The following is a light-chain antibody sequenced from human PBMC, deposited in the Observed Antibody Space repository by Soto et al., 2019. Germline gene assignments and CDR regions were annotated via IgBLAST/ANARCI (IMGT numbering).Light chain of an antibody. Sequence: QPVLTQPPSASGTPGQTVTISCSGRSSNIGSNYVYWYQQLPGTAPRLLMYRADQRPSGVPDRFSGSKSGTSASLAISGLRSEDGADYYCAAWDDIVSGLVFGGGTKLTVL. CDR3: AAWDDIVSGLV. CDR2: RAD. V-gene: IGLV1-47*01. J-gene: IGLJ2*01. CDR1: SSNIGSNY.